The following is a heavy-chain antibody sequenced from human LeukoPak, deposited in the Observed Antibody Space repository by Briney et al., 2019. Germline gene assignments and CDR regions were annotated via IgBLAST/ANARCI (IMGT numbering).Heavy chain of an antibody. CDR3: ARAQWLLRNYYYYYYMDV. CDR1: GGSISSGSYY. Sequence: SETLSLTCTVSGGSISSGSYYWSWVRQPAGKGLESIGRIYIGGSTNYNPSLKSRVTISVDASKNQFSLKLSSVTAADTAVYYCARAQWLLRNYYYYYYMDVWGKGTTVTVSS. CDR2: IYIGGST. J-gene: IGHJ6*03. V-gene: IGHV4-61*02. D-gene: IGHD3-22*01.